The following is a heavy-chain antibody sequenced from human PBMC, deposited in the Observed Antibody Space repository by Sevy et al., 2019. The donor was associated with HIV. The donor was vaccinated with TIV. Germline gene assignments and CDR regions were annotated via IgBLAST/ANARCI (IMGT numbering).Heavy chain of an antibody. CDR3: AKDSILVAGHFDY. CDR2: FTGSGTNT. CDR1: GFTFSSYA. J-gene: IGHJ4*02. Sequence: GVSLRLSCTASGFTFSSYAMSWVRQAPGKGLEWVSSFTGSGTNTFYADSVKGRFTISRDNSKNTLYLQMNSLRAEDTAVYYCAKDSILVAGHFDYWGQRTLVTVSS. V-gene: IGHV3-23*01. D-gene: IGHD6-19*01.